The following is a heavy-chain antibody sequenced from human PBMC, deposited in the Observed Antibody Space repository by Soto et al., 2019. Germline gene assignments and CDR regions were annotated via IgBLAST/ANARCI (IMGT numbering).Heavy chain of an antibody. CDR3: ALSHGRVILWFGEFDAFDI. CDR1: GFSLSPSGVG. D-gene: IGHD3-10*01. CDR2: IYWNDDK. V-gene: IGHV2-5*01. J-gene: IGHJ3*02. Sequence: SGPTLVNPTQTLTLTCTFSGFSLSPSGVGVGWIRQPPGKALEWLALIYWNDDKRYSPSLKSRLTITKDTSKNQVVLTMTNMEPVDTATYYCALSHGRVILWFGEFDAFDIWGQGKMVTVSS.